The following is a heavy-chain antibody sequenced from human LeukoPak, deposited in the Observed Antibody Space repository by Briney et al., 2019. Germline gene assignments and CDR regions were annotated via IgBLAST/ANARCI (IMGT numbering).Heavy chain of an antibody. J-gene: IGHJ6*03. CDR2: INHSGST. CDR3: ARRPSVLRYFDWLRYYMDV. Sequence: SETLSLTCAVYGGSFSGYYWSWIRQPPGKGLEWIGEINHSGSTNYNPSLKSRVTISVDTSKNQFSLKLSSVTAADTAVYHCARRPSVLRYFDWLRYYMDVWGKGTTVTVSS. CDR1: GGSFSGYY. D-gene: IGHD3-9*01. V-gene: IGHV4-34*01.